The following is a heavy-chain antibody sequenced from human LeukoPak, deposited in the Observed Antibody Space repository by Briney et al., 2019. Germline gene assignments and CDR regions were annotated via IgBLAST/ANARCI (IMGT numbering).Heavy chain of an antibody. V-gene: IGHV1-18*01. D-gene: IGHD6-13*01. J-gene: IGHJ4*02. CDR2: TSTFNGDT. CDR3: ARGAYIAAAGTVDY. Sequence: ASVKVSCKTSGYTFTSYGVTWVRQAPGQGLEWMGWTSTFNGDTQSAQKLQGRVTMTTDTSTSTAYMELRSLRSEDTAVYYCARGAYIAAAGTVDYWGQGTLVTVSS. CDR1: GYTFTSYG.